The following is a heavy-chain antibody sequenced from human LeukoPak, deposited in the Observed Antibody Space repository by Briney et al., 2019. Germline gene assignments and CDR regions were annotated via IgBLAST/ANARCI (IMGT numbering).Heavy chain of an antibody. J-gene: IGHJ4*02. D-gene: IGHD3-10*01. V-gene: IGHV1-18*01. CDR1: GYTFTSYG. Sequence: ASVKVSCKASGYTFTSYGISWVRQAPGQGLEWMGWISAYNGNTNYAQNLQGRVTMTTDTSTSTDYMELRSLRSDDTAVYYCAREDYCGSGSYLPVVDYWGQGTLVTVSS. CDR3: AREDYCGSGSYLPVVDY. CDR2: ISAYNGNT.